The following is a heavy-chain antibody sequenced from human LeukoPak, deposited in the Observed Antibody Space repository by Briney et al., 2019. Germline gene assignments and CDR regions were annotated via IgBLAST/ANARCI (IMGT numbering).Heavy chain of an antibody. V-gene: IGHV1-18*01. Sequence: AASVTASCTASGYTFSTYGITWVRQAPGQGLEWMGWISGYNGNTNYAQKFQGRVTMTTDTTTTTAYMELRSLRSDDTAVYYCARDGYFDYWGQGTLVTVSS. CDR3: ARDGYFDY. CDR2: ISGYNGNT. CDR1: GYTFSTYG. J-gene: IGHJ4*02.